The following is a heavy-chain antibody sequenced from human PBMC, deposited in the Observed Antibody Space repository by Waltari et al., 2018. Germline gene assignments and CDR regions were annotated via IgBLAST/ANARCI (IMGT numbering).Heavy chain of an antibody. CDR1: GGSISSSSYY. D-gene: IGHD1-26*01. Sequence: QVQLQESGPGLVKPSETLSLTCTVSGGSISSSSYYWGWIRQPPGKGLEWIGSIYYSGSTYYNPSLKSRVTISVDTSKNQFSLKLSSVTAADTAVYYCARRVTRGELLVDYWGQGTLVTVSS. CDR2: IYYSGST. J-gene: IGHJ4*02. CDR3: ARRVTRGELLVDY. V-gene: IGHV4-39*01.